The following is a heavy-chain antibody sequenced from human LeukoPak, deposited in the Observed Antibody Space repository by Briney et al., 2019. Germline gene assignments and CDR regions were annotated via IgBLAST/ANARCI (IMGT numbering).Heavy chain of an antibody. D-gene: IGHD2-8*01. CDR2: IYTSGST. J-gene: IGHJ4*02. CDR1: GGSISSGSYY. V-gene: IGHV4-61*09. CDR3: ARVLIGFFDY. Sequence: PSQTLFLTCTVSGGSISSGSYYWSWIRQPAGKGLEWIGHIYTSGSTNYNPSLKSRVTISVDTSKNQFSLKLSSVTAADTALYHCARVLIGFFDYWGQGTLVTVSS.